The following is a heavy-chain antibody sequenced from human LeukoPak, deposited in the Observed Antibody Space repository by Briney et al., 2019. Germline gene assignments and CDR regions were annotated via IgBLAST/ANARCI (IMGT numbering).Heavy chain of an antibody. CDR2: IIPIFGTA. CDR1: GGTFRNYA. Sequence: EASVKVSCKASGGTFRNYAINWVRQAPGQGLEWMGGIIPIFGTAYYAQKFQGRVTITADKSTSTAYMDLSSLRSEDTAVYYCAREDYYDNSGSLDYWGQGTLVIVSS. J-gene: IGHJ4*02. V-gene: IGHV1-69*06. D-gene: IGHD3-22*01. CDR3: AREDYYDNSGSLDY.